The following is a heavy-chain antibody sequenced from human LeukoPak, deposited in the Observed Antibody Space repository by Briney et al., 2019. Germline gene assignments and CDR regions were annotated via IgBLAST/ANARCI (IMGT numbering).Heavy chain of an antibody. CDR1: GGSISSGDYY. CDR3: ARRYSSSSGWFDP. D-gene: IGHD6-6*01. Sequence: SETLSLTCTVSGGSISSGDYYWSWIRQPPGKGLEWIGYISYSGSTYYNPSLKSRVTISIDTSKNQFSLNLNSVTAADTAVYYCARRYSSSSGWFDPWGQGTLVTVSS. J-gene: IGHJ5*02. CDR2: ISYSGST. V-gene: IGHV4-30-4*08.